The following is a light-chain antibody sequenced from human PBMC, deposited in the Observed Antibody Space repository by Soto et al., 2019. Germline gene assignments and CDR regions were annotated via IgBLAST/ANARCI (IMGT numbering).Light chain of an antibody. V-gene: IGLV2-14*01. J-gene: IGLJ2*01. Sequence: QSALTQPASVSGSPGQSITISCTGTSSDVGGYNYVSWYQQHPGKAPKLMIYDVSNRPSGVSNRFSGSKSGNTASLTISGLQAEDEGDYFGTSYTGSSAPLFFGGGTKLP. CDR1: SSDVGGYNY. CDR3: TSYTGSSAPLF. CDR2: DVS.